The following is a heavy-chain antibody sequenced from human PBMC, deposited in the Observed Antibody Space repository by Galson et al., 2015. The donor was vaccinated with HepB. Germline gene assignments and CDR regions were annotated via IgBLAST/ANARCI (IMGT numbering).Heavy chain of an antibody. V-gene: IGHV3-23*01. CDR1: GFTFSSYA. J-gene: IGHJ4*02. D-gene: IGHD1-26*01. Sequence: SLRLSCAASGFTFSSYAMSWVRQAPGKGLEWVSAISGSGGSTYYADSVKGRFTISRDNSKNTLYLQMNSLRAEDTAVYYCAKEGFVGGIVGASFSADFDYWGQGTLVTVSS. CDR2: ISGSGGST. CDR3: AKEGFVGGIVGASFSADFDY.